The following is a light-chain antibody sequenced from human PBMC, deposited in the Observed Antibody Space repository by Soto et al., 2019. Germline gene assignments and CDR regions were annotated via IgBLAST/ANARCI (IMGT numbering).Light chain of an antibody. CDR1: TGAVTSGHY. V-gene: IGLV7-46*01. CDR3: LLSYSGGVV. J-gene: IGLJ2*01. Sequence: QTVVTQEPSLTVSPGGTVTLTCGSSTGAVTSGHYPYWFQQKPGRAPRTLIYDTSNKHSWTPARFSGSLLGGKAALTLSGAQPEDEAEYYCLLSYSGGVVFGGGTKLTVL. CDR2: DTS.